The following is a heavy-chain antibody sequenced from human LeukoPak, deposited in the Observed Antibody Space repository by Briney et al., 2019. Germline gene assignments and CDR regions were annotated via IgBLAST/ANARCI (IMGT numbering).Heavy chain of an antibody. Sequence: ASVKVSCKTSGYSFTDYCMHWVRQAPGQGLEWMGWINPNRGGTSSAQKFQGRVTMTRDTSITTVYMGVSGLTSDDTAIYYCARADRLDGGPYLIGPWGQGTLVTVSS. D-gene: IGHD2-21*01. V-gene: IGHV1-2*02. J-gene: IGHJ5*02. CDR1: GYSFTDYC. CDR3: ARADRLDGGPYLIGP. CDR2: INPNRGGT.